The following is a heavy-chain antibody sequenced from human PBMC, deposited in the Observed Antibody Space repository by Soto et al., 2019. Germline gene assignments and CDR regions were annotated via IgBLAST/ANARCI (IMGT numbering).Heavy chain of an antibody. CDR1: GGSFSGYY. CDR3: ARDKITGLFDY. J-gene: IGHJ4*02. D-gene: IGHD2-8*02. V-gene: IGHV4-34*01. Sequence: QVQLQQWGAGLLKPSETLSLTCAVYGGSFSGYYWTWIRQPPGTGLEWIGEINHSGSTNYNPSLKSQVTISVDTSKTPSSPQLTSVTAAYTAVYYFARDKITGLFDYWGQGTLVTVSS. CDR2: INHSGST.